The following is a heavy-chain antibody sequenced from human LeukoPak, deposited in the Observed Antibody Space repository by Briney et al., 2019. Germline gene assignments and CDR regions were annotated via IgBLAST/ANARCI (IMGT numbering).Heavy chain of an antibody. CDR1: GFTFSSYA. V-gene: IGHV3-23*01. J-gene: IGHJ4*02. Sequence: PGGSLRLSCAASGFTFSSYAMSWVRQAPGKGLGWVSAISGSGGSTYYADSVKGRFTISRDNSKNTLYLQMNSLRAEDTAVYYCAKGIAVAGTPFDYWGQGTLVTVSS. CDR2: ISGSGGST. CDR3: AKGIAVAGTPFDY. D-gene: IGHD6-19*01.